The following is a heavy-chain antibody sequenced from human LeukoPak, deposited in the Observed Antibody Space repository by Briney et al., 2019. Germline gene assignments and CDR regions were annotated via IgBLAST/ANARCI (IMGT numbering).Heavy chain of an antibody. CDR1: GGSISSGSYY. D-gene: IGHD3/OR15-3a*01. Sequence: SETLSLTCAVYGGSISSGSYYWGWIRQPPGKGLEWIGSIYYSGNTYYNASLKSRVTISIDTSKNQFSLKLTSVTAADTAVYYCARQTGSGLFILPGGQGTLVTVSS. J-gene: IGHJ4*02. CDR3: ARQTGSGLFILP. CDR2: IYYSGNT. V-gene: IGHV4-39*01.